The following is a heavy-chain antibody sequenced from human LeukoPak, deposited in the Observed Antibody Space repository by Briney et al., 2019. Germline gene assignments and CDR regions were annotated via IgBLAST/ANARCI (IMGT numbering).Heavy chain of an antibody. CDR1: GFTFTTYS. J-gene: IGHJ3*02. CDR2: ISITSRTT. V-gene: IGHV3-48*02. CDR3: ATEKAFAFDI. Sequence: GGSLRLSCAASGFTFTTYSMNWVRQAPGKGLQWVSYISITSRTTNYADSVKGRFTISRDSAKNSLYLQMNSLRDEDTAVYYRATEKAFAFDIWGQGTVVTVSS.